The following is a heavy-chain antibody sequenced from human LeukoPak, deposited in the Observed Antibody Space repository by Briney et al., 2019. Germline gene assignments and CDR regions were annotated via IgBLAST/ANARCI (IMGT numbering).Heavy chain of an antibody. CDR2: ISSDSGTL. Sequence: GGSLRLSCASSGFTFSADHMNWVRQAPGKGLEWISFISSDSGTLYYADSVKGRFTISRDNAANSLYLQMNNPRDEDTAVYYCARRDPFDYWGQGTMVTVSS. CDR1: GFTFSADH. CDR3: ARRDPFDY. V-gene: IGHV3-48*02. J-gene: IGHJ4*02.